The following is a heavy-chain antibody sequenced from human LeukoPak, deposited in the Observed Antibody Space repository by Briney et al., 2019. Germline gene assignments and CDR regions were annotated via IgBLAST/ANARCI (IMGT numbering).Heavy chain of an antibody. J-gene: IGHJ2*01. D-gene: IGHD5-18*01. CDR1: GFTFSSYA. V-gene: IGHV3-30*18. Sequence: GGSLRLSCAASGFTFSSYAMSWVRQAPGKGLEWVAVISYDGSNKYYADSVKGRFTISGDNSKNPLYLEMNSLRTADAAVYYCAKGGLQTRNWYFALWGSGTLVTVSS. CDR2: ISYDGSNK. CDR3: AKGGLQTRNWYFAL.